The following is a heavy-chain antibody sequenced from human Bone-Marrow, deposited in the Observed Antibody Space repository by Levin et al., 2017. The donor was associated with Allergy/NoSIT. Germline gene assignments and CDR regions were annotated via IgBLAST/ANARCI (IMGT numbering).Heavy chain of an antibody. V-gene: IGHV1-69*13. Sequence: SVKVSCKASGGTFSSYAISWVRQAPGQGLEWMGGIIPMFHTPNYAQKFQGRVTITADESTSTVYMELSSLRSEDTAFYYCARGYSCGGDCYSFLHWGQGTLVTVSS. J-gene: IGHJ4*02. D-gene: IGHD2-21*02. CDR2: IIPMFHTP. CDR1: GGTFSSYA. CDR3: ARGYSCGGDCYSFLH.